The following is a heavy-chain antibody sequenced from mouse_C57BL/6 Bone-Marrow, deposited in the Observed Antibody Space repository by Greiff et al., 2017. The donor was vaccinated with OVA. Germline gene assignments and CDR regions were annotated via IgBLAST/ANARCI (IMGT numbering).Heavy chain of an antibody. D-gene: IGHD1-1*02. J-gene: IGHJ2*01. CDR2: ISDGGSYT. V-gene: IGHV5-4*01. CDR1: GFTFSSYA. CDR3: AREELWHFDY. Sequence: DVKLVESGGGLVKPGGSLKLSCAASGFTFSSYAMSWVRQTPEKRLEWVATISDGGSYTYYPVNVKGRFTISRDNAKNNLYLQMSHLKSEDTAKYYCAREELWHFDYWGQGTTLTVSS.